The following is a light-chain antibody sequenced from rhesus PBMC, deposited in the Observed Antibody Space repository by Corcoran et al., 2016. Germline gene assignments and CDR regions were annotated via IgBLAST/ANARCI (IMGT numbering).Light chain of an antibody. CDR3: PLRNAYPLA. CDR1: QGISTS. J-gene: IGKJ4*01. CDR2: DAS. Sequence: DIQWTQSPSSLSASVGDRVTFTCRASQGISTSLDWFQQKSGKAPKLLVYDASTLQSGVPSRFSGSGSGTEFTLTISSLQPEDFATSYCPLRNAYPLAFGGWTKVRIK. V-gene: IGKV1-38*01.